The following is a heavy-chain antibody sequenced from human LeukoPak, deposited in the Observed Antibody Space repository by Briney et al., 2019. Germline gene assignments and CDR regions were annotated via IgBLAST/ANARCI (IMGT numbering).Heavy chain of an antibody. CDR3: AKAAFGYYYMDV. CDR1: GFTFDDYA. V-gene: IGHV3-9*03. D-gene: IGHD2/OR15-2a*01. Sequence: PGRSLRLSCAASGFTFDDYAMHWVRQGPGKGLEWVSGISWNSGSIGYADSVKGRFTISRDNAKNSLYLQMNSLRAEDMALYYCAKAAFGYYYMDVWGKGTTVTVSS. CDR2: ISWNSGSI. J-gene: IGHJ6*03.